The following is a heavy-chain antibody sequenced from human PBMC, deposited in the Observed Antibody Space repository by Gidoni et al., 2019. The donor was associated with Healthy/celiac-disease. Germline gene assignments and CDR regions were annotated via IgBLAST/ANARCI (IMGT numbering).Heavy chain of an antibody. CDR3: AKDRVARSLWFGELLFDY. Sequence: EVQLVESGGGLVQPGRSLRLSCAASGFTFDDYAMHWVRQAPGKGLEWVSGISWNSGSIGYADSVKGRFTISRDNAKNSLYLQMNSLRAEDTALYYCAKDRVARSLWFGELLFDYWGQGTLVTVSS. J-gene: IGHJ4*02. CDR2: ISWNSGSI. D-gene: IGHD3-10*01. CDR1: GFTFDDYA. V-gene: IGHV3-9*01.